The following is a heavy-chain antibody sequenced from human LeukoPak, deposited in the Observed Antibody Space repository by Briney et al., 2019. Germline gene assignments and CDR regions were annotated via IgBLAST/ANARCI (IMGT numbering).Heavy chain of an antibody. CDR1: GGSISSSSYY. Sequence: SETLSLTCTVSGGSISSSSYYWGWIRQPPGKGLEWIGSIYYSGSTYYNPSLKSRVTISVDTSKNQFSLKLSSVTAADTAVYYCARAIPYDILTKIYMDVWDKGTTVTVSS. J-gene: IGHJ6*03. D-gene: IGHD3-9*01. V-gene: IGHV4-39*01. CDR2: IYYSGST. CDR3: ARAIPYDILTKIYMDV.